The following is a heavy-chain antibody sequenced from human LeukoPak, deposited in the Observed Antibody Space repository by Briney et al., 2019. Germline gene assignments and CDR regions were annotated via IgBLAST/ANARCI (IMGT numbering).Heavy chain of an antibody. J-gene: IGHJ4*02. CDR1: GFTFSSYS. CDR2: ISSSSSYI. Sequence: PGGSLRLSCAASGFTFSSYSMNWVRQAPGKGLEWVSSISSSSSYIYYADSVKGRFTISRDNAKNSLYLQMNSLRAEDTAVYYCARYCSSTSCYSDFWGQGTLVTVSS. V-gene: IGHV3-21*01. CDR3: ARYCSSTSCYSDF. D-gene: IGHD2-2*01.